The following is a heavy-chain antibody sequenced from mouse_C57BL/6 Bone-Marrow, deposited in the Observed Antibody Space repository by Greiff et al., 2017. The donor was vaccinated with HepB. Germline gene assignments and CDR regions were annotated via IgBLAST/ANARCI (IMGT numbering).Heavy chain of an antibody. CDR1: GYTFTGYW. CDR2: ILPGSGST. J-gene: IGHJ4*01. V-gene: IGHV1-9*01. CDR3: ARLYYDYDENYYAMDY. D-gene: IGHD2-4*01. Sequence: VKLQQSGAELMKPGASVKLSCKATGYTFTGYWIEWVKQRPGHGLEWIGEILPGSGSTNYNEKFKGKATFTADTSSNTAYMQLSSLTTEDSAIYYCARLYYDYDENYYAMDYWGQGTSVTVSS.